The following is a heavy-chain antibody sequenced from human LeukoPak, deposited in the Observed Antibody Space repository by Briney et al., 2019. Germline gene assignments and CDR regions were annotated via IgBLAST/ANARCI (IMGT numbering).Heavy chain of an antibody. V-gene: IGHV3-30*02. CDR1: GFIFSDYG. J-gene: IGHJ4*02. CDR2: IRFDGSNN. CDR3: ARSVVDAAFDY. D-gene: IGHD2-2*01. Sequence: GGSLRLSCGVSGFIFSDYGMHWVRQAPGKGLEWVASIRFDGSNNYYADSVKGRFTISRDNAKNLLYLQMNSLRAEDTAVYYCARSVVDAAFDYWGQGTLVTVSS.